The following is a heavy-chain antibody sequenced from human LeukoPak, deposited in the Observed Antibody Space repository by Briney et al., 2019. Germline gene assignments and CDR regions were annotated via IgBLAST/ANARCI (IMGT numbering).Heavy chain of an antibody. J-gene: IGHJ4*02. CDR1: GGSISSYY. Sequence: SETLSLTCTVSGGSISSYYWSWIRLPPGKGLEWIGCIYYTGATYYNPSLKSRVTISLDTSKNQFSLKLSSVTAADAAVYYCARAGYSYGTGYYFDYWGQGALVTVSS. V-gene: IGHV4-59*01. D-gene: IGHD5-18*01. CDR3: ARAGYSYGTGYYFDY. CDR2: IYYTGAT.